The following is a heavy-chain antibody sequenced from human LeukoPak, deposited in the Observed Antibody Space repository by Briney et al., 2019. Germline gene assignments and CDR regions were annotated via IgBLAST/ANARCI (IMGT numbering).Heavy chain of an antibody. D-gene: IGHD4/OR15-4a*01. Sequence: PGGSLRLSCAASGFTFSDFAMSWVRQAPGKGLEWVSGTIGSGATTFYADSVKGRFTISRDNSKNTLFLQMNSLRAEDTATYYCAKKEGATYASWYMDAWGKGTTVTVSS. CDR3: AKKEGATYASWYMDA. CDR1: GFTFSDFA. CDR2: TIGSGATT. J-gene: IGHJ6*03. V-gene: IGHV3-23*01.